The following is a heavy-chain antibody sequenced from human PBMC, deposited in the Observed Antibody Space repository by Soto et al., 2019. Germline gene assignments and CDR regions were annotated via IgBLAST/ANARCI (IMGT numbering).Heavy chain of an antibody. J-gene: IGHJ4*01. CDR3: ARYGSGSNYKDPFDY. V-gene: IGHV3-48*01. CDR2: ITLDSGSI. D-gene: IGHD3-10*01. Sequence: LRLSCAASGFIFGDLMMHWVRQAPGKGLEWLSSITLDSGSIDYAASVKGRFTISGDNGGSTLYLHMNSLRAEDTAMYYCARYGSGSNYKDPFDYWGHGTLVTVSS. CDR1: GFIFGDLM.